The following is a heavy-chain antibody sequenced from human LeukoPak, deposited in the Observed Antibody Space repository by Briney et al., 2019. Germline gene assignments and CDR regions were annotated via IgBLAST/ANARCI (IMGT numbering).Heavy chain of an antibody. CDR2: IYTSGST. D-gene: IGHD6-19*01. J-gene: IGHJ5*02. Sequence: PSETLSLTCTLSGGGGSINNYYWSWIRQPAGKGLEWIGRIYTSGSTNYNPSLKSRVTMSVDTSKNQFSLKLSSVTAADTAVYYCARELIAVAGSRFDPWGQGTLVTVSS. CDR3: ARELIAVAGSRFDP. V-gene: IGHV4-4*07. CDR1: GGGGSINNYY.